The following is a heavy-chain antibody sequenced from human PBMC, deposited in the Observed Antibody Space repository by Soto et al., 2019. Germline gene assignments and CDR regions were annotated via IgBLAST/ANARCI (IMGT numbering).Heavy chain of an antibody. CDR3: ASNTYCYDSSGYQYFDY. V-gene: IGHV4-30-2*01. D-gene: IGHD3-22*01. Sequence: PSETLSLTCAVSGGSISSGGYSWSWIRQPPGKGLEWIGYIYHSGSTYYNPSLKSRVTISVDRSKNQFSLKLSSVTAADTAVYYCASNTYCYDSSGYQYFDYWGQGTMVTVSS. CDR1: GGSISSGGYS. CDR2: IYHSGST. J-gene: IGHJ4*02.